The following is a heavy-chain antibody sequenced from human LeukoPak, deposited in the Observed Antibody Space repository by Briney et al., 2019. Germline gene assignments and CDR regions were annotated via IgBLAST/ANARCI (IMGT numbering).Heavy chain of an antibody. CDR3: ARDSPYSDYLIGGAFNI. CDR1: GFTFSIYG. J-gene: IGHJ3*02. CDR2: IWYDGSKE. V-gene: IGHV3-33*01. D-gene: IGHD4-11*01. Sequence: GRSLRLSCVASGFTFSIYGMHWVRQAPGKGLEWVAVIWYDGSKENYADSVKGRFTISRDNSKNPLYLEMSSLRADDTAVYYCARDSPYSDYLIGGAFNIWGQGTMVTVSS.